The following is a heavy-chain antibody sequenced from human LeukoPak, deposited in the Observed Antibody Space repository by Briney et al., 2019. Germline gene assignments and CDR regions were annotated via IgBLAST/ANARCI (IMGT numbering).Heavy chain of an antibody. CDR1: GGSISSTTYY. D-gene: IGHD6-13*01. Sequence: PSETLSLTCTVSGGSISSTTYYWGWIRQPPGKGLEWIGNIYYRGSTYYNPSLKSRVTISVDTSKNQFSLKLSSVTAADTAVYYCARLIAAAGPYNWFDPWGQGTLVTVSS. CDR3: ARLIAAAGPYNWFDP. V-gene: IGHV4-39*07. CDR2: IYYRGST. J-gene: IGHJ5*02.